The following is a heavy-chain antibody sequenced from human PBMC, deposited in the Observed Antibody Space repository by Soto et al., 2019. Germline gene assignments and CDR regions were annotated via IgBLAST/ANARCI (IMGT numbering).Heavy chain of an antibody. Sequence: PGGSLRLSCAASGFTFSNAWMNWVRQAPGKGLEWVGRIKSKTDVGTTDYAAPVKGRFTISRDDSKNTLYLQMNSLKTEDTAVYYCTTDVMWLVVFWGQGTLVTVSS. CDR1: GFTFSNAW. CDR3: TTDVMWLVVF. D-gene: IGHD6-19*01. V-gene: IGHV3-15*07. J-gene: IGHJ4*02. CDR2: IKSKTDVGTT.